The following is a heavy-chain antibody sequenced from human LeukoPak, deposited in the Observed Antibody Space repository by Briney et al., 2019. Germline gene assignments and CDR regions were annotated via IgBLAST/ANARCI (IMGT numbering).Heavy chain of an antibody. D-gene: IGHD1-1*01. V-gene: IGHV3-7*01. CDR1: GFTFRSPW. J-gene: IGHJ4*02. CDR3: ARALTTLTYEGY. Sequence: GGSLRLSCVESGFTFRSPWMAWLRQAPEKGLEWVANINEDGSQKYYLGSVTGRFTISRDNAKNSLYLQMNSLRAEDTAVYYCARALTTLTYEGYWGQGTLVTVSS. CDR2: INEDGSQK.